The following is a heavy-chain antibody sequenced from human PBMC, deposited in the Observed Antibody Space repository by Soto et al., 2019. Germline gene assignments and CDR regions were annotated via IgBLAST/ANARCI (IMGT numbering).Heavy chain of an antibody. V-gene: IGHV3-23*02. CDR3: AKRRSGSETLDQFDY. D-gene: IGHD3-22*01. CDR1: GFSFSDYD. J-gene: IGHJ4*02. Sequence: EVQLLESGGGLVQPGGSLRLSCGASGFSFSDYDMDWVRQAPGNGLEWVSGITSNGSSTYYVDSVKSRFTISRDTFKKTLYLQMNRLRADDMAVYYCAKRRSGSETLDQFDYWRQGTLVTVSS. CDR2: ITSNGSST.